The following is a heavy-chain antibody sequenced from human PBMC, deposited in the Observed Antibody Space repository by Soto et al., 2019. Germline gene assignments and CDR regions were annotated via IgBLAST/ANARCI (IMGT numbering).Heavy chain of an antibody. D-gene: IGHD3-16*02. CDR3: ARDSDYIWGSYRSDNAEYFQH. CDR1: GSTFTSYG. CDR2: ISAYNGNT. V-gene: IGHV1-18*01. Sequence: ASVKVSCKASGSTFTSYGISWVRQAPVQGLEWMGWISAYNGNTNYAQKLQGRVTMTTDTSTSTAYMELRSLRSDDTAVYYCARDSDYIWGSYRSDNAEYFQHWGQGTLVTVSS. J-gene: IGHJ1*01.